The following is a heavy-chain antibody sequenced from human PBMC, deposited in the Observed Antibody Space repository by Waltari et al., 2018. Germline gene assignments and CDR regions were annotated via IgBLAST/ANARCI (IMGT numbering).Heavy chain of an antibody. CDR2: SYQRGNG. Sequence: QMQLQESGPGLLKPSETLSLTCTVSGYSITSGYFWAWVRQPPGKGLEWIGGSYQRGNGYSNESLKSRVTILMDTSRNQFSLKMSSMTAADTAVYYCASWPVVVAADAVDIWGPGTMVSVSS. CDR1: GYSITSGYF. CDR3: ASWPVVVAADAVDI. V-gene: IGHV4-38-2*02. D-gene: IGHD6-19*01. J-gene: IGHJ3*02.